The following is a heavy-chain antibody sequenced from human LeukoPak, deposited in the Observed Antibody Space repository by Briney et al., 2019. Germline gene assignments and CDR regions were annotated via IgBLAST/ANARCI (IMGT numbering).Heavy chain of an antibody. CDR3: ARGRQQGREGSFDY. D-gene: IGHD6-13*01. CDR1: GGSFSGYY. CDR2: INHSGST. V-gene: IGHV4-34*01. J-gene: IGHJ4*02. Sequence: SETLSLTCAVYGGSFSGYYWSWIRQPPGKGLEWIGEINHSGSTNYNPSLKSRVTISVDTSKNQFSLKLSSMAAADTAVYYCARGRQQGREGSFDYWGQGTLVTVSS.